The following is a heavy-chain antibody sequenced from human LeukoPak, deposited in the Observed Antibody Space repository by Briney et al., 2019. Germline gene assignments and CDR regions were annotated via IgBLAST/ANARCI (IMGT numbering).Heavy chain of an antibody. J-gene: IGHJ4*02. Sequence: GGSLRLSCAASGFTFSSYWMHWVRQAPGKGLVWVSRINSDGSSTSYADSVKGRFTISRDNAKNTLYLQMNSLRAEDTAVYYCARSEDYDILTGYAADFDYWGQGTLVTVSS. V-gene: IGHV3-74*01. D-gene: IGHD3-9*01. CDR3: ARSEDYDILTGYAADFDY. CDR1: GFTFSSYW. CDR2: INSDGSST.